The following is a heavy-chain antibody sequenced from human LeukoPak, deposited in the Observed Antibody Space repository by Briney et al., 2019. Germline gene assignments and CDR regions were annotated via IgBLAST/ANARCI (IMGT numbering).Heavy chain of an antibody. CDR1: GGSISTNNYY. Sequence: SETLSLTCTVSGGSISTNNYYWGWIRQPPGKGLEWIGSIYHSGSTYYNPSLKSRVTISVDTSKNQFSLKLSSVTAADTAVYYCARVGSRITMVRGVGGSYFDYWGQGTLVTVSS. J-gene: IGHJ4*02. V-gene: IGHV4-39*07. CDR3: ARVGSRITMVRGVGGSYFDY. CDR2: IYHSGST. D-gene: IGHD3-10*01.